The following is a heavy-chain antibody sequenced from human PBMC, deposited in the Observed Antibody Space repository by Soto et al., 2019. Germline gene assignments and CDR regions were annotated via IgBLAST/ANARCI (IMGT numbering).Heavy chain of an antibody. CDR3: AIAGRSNCPDIDV. V-gene: IGHV3-21*01. Sequence: VGSLRLSCVSSVFTFSNYNMNCVRDSPGKWLEWVSHISGTSVYIHYADSVKGRFTISRDNAKNSVYLQMDSLRVEDTAVYYCAIAGRSNCPDIDVCGQGTLLTGAS. CDR2: ISGTSVYI. CDR1: VFTFSNYN. J-gene: IGHJ4*02. D-gene: IGHD6-13*01.